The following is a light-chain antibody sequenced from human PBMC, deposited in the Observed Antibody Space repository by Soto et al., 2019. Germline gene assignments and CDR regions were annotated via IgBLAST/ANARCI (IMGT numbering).Light chain of an antibody. Sequence: QSVLTQPPSASGTPGQRVTISCSGSSSNIGSNTVNWYQQLPGTAPQLLIYSNNQRPSGVPDRFSGSKSGTSASLAISGLQSEDEADYYCAAWDDSLNGYVVFGGGTQLTL. V-gene: IGLV1-44*01. J-gene: IGLJ2*01. CDR3: AAWDDSLNGYVV. CDR1: SSNIGSNT. CDR2: SNN.